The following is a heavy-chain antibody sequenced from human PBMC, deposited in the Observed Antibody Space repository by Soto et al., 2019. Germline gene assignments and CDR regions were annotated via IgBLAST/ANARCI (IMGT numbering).Heavy chain of an antibody. CDR1: GYTFTSYY. V-gene: IGHV1-46*01. CDR3: ARAGCSCGISFWVSSGWSVF. Sequence: ASVKVSCKASGYTFTSYYMHWVRQAPGQGLEWMGIINPSGGSTSYAQKFQGRVTMTRDTSTSTVYMELSSLRSEDTAVYYCARAGCSCGISFWVSSGWSVFWGKGTLVSVSS. CDR2: INPSGGST. D-gene: IGHD2-15*01. J-gene: IGHJ6*04.